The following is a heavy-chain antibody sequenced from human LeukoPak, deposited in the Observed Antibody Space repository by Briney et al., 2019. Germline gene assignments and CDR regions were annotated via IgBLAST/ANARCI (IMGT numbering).Heavy chain of an antibody. D-gene: IGHD6-19*01. CDR1: GFTFSSYG. J-gene: IGHJ4*02. CDR3: AKWKDSSGWPDFDY. CDR2: ISYDGSNK. V-gene: IGHV3-30*18. Sequence: PGGSLRLSCAASGFTFSSYGMHWVRQAPGKGLEWVAVISYDGSNKYYADSVKGRFTISRDNSKNTLYLQMNSLRAEDTAVYYCAKWKDSSGWPDFDYWGQGTLVTVSS.